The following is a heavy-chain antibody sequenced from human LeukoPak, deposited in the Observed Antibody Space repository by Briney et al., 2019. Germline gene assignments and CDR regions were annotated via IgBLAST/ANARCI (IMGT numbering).Heavy chain of an antibody. J-gene: IGHJ6*02. D-gene: IGHD3-22*01. CDR1: GGSFSGYY. V-gene: IGHV4-31*11. CDR2: IYYSGST. CDR3: ARNGLSYDSSGYYYYGMDV. Sequence: SETLSLTCAVYGGSFSGYYWSWLRQHPGKGLEWIGYIYYSGSTYYNPSLKSRVTISVDTSKNQFSLKLSSVTAADTAVYYCARNGLSYDSSGYYYYGMDVWGQGTTVTVSS.